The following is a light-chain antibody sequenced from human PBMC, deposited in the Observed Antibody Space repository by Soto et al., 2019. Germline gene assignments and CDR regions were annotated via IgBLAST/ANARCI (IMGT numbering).Light chain of an antibody. CDR1: QGISSY. Sequence: DVQMTQSPSSVSSSVGNRVTISCRMSQGISSYLAWYQQKPGKAPKLLIYAASSLQSGVPSRFSGSGSGTDFTLTISSLQPEDFATYYCQQSYSTLWTFGQGTKVDIK. CDR3: QQSYSTLWT. J-gene: IGKJ1*01. V-gene: IGKV1-39*01. CDR2: AAS.